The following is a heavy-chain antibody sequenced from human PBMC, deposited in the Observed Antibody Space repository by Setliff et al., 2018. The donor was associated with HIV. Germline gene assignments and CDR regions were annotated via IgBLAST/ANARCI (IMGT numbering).Heavy chain of an antibody. V-gene: IGHV4-34*01. J-gene: IGHJ4*02. D-gene: IGHD3-16*01. CDR1: GGSFSGYY. Sequence: PSETLSLTCAVYGGSFSGYYWSWIRQPPGKGLEWIGEINHSGSTNYNPSLESRVTISVDTSKNKFSLKLSSVTAADTAVYYCARGVGPYRPEDYWGQRTLVTVSS. CDR3: ARGVGPYRPEDY. CDR2: INHSGST.